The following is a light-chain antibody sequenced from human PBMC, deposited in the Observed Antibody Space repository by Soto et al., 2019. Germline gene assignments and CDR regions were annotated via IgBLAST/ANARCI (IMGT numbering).Light chain of an antibody. J-gene: IGLJ1*01. CDR1: TGAFTNGHY. CDR3: LLSYKSRYV. Sequence: QAVVTQEPSMTVSPGGTVTLTCCPSTGAFTNGHYPYWFQQKPGQAPRTLIYYTTNRHSWTPARCSGSLLGGKGALTLSRAPPEDAAEYYCLLSYKSRYVFGTGTTVT. V-gene: IGLV7-46*01. CDR2: YTT.